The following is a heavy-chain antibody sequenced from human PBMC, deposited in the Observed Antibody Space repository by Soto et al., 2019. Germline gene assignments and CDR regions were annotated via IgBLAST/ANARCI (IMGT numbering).Heavy chain of an antibody. D-gene: IGHD5-18*01. CDR2: SRNKANSYTT. CDR1: GFIFSDHY. Sequence: EGKLVESGGGLVQPGGSLRLSCAASGFIFSDHYIDWVRQAPGKGLEWVGRSRNKANSYTTDYAASVRGRFAISRDDARNSVFLQMHSLKTEDTALYYCTRVVAGNTYDHYFDSCGQGTLVTVSS. J-gene: IGHJ4*02. CDR3: TRVVAGNTYDHYFDS. V-gene: IGHV3-72*01.